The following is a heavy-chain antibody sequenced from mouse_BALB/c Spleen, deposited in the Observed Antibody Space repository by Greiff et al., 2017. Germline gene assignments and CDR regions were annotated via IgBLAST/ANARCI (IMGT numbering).Heavy chain of an antibody. J-gene: IGHJ1*01. Sequence: EVKLMESGGGLVQPGGSMKLSCVASGFTFSNYWMNWVRQSPEKGLEWVAEIRLKSNNYATHYAESVKGRFTISRDDSKSSVYLQMNNLRAEDTGIYYCTRDVDFDVWGAGTTVTVSS. CDR1: GFTFSNYW. V-gene: IGHV6-6*02. CDR2: IRLKSNNYAT. CDR3: TRDVDFDV.